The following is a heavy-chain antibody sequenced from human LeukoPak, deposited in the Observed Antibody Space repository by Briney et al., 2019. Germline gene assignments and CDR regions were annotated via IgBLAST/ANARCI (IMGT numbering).Heavy chain of an antibody. Sequence: GGSLRLSCAASGNYWMHWVRQAPGKGLLWVSHINSDGSWTSYADSVKGRFTISKDNAKDTVYLQMNNLRAEDTAVYYCVSFYETDWGRGTLVTVSS. CDR3: VSFYETD. D-gene: IGHD2/OR15-2a*01. CDR2: INSDGSWT. J-gene: IGHJ4*02. CDR1: GNYW. V-gene: IGHV3-74*01.